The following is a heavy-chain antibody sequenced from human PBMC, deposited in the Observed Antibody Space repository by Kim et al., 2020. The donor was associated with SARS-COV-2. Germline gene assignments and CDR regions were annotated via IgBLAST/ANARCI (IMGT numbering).Heavy chain of an antibody. J-gene: IGHJ4*02. D-gene: IGHD2-15*01. V-gene: IGHV4-39*01. CDR3: ASIGAGYCSGGSCY. Sequence: PSLKSRVTISVDTSKNQFSLKLSSVTAADTAVYYCASIGAGYCSGGSCYWGQGTLVTVSS.